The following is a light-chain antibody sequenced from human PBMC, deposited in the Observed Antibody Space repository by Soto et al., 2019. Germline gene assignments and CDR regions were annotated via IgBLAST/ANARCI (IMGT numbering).Light chain of an antibody. J-gene: IGKJ5*01. CDR3: HQYGTFPIT. Sequence: EIVMTQSPATLSVVPGERATLSCRASQSVTSNYLAWYQQKPGQAPRLLISGASSRAAGISDKFSGSGSGTDFTLTISRLEPEDFAVYFCHQYGTFPITFGQGTRLEIK. V-gene: IGKV3-20*01. CDR1: QSVTSNY. CDR2: GAS.